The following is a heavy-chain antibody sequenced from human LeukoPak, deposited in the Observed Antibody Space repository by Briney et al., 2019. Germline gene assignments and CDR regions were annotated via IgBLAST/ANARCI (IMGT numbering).Heavy chain of an antibody. CDR1: GYTFTGYY. CDR3: ARDPNYYGSGSYYNVGFFVL. V-gene: IGHV1-18*04. D-gene: IGHD3-10*01. Sequence: EASVKVSCKASGYTFTGYYMHWVRQAPGQGLEWMGWISAYNGNTNYAQKLQGRVTMTTDTSTSTAYMELRSLRSDDTAVYYCARDPNYYGSGSYYNVGFFVLWGQGTLVTVSS. CDR2: ISAYNGNT. J-gene: IGHJ4*02.